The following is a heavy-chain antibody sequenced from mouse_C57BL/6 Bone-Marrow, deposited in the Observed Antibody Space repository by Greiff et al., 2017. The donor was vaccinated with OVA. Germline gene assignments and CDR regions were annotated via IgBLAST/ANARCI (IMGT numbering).Heavy chain of an antibody. Sequence: QVQLQQSGAELARPGASVKLSCKASGYTFTSYGISWVKQRTGQGLEWIGEIYPRSGNTYYNEKFKGKATLTADKSSSTAYMELRSLTSEDSAVYFCARSCNYYSSYYFDYWGQGTTLTVSS. CDR2: IYPRSGNT. CDR3: ARSCNYYSSYYFDY. V-gene: IGHV1-81*01. CDR1: GYTFTSYG. J-gene: IGHJ2*01. D-gene: IGHD2-5*01.